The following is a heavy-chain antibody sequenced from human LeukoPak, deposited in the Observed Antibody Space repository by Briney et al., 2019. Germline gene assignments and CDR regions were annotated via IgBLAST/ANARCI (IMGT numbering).Heavy chain of an antibody. CDR1: GFTFRSYA. Sequence: GGSLRLSCAASGFTFRSYAMHWVRQAPGKGLEWVAVISYDGSNKYYADSVKGRFTISRDNSKNTLYLQMNSLRAEDTAVYYCARDVGHSSSWYRRYYYGMDVWGQGTTVTVSS. CDR2: ISYDGSNK. J-gene: IGHJ6*02. CDR3: ARDVGHSSSWYRRYYYGMDV. D-gene: IGHD6-13*01. V-gene: IGHV3-30-3*01.